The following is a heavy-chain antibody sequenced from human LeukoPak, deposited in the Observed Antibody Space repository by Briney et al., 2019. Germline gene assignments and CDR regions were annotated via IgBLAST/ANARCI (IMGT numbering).Heavy chain of an antibody. D-gene: IGHD2-2*01. J-gene: IGHJ5*02. V-gene: IGHV6-1*01. CDR1: GDSVSSNSAA. CDR2: TYYRSTWYN. CDR3: ARRLTQYDCFDP. Sequence: SQTLSLTCAISGDSVSSNSAAWNWIRQSPSRGLEWLGRTYYRSTWYNDYAVPVRGRITVNPDTSKNQFSLHLNSVTPEDTAVYYCARRLTQYDCFDPWGQGILVTVSS.